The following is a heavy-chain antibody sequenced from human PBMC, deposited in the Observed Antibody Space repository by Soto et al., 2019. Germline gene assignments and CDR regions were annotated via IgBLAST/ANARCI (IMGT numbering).Heavy chain of an antibody. V-gene: IGHV1-69*13. CDR1: GGTFSSYA. CDR3: ASGDSSGYFHASYYYGMDV. D-gene: IGHD3-22*01. Sequence: ASVKVSCKASGGTFSSYAISWVLQAPGQGLEWMGGIIPIFGTANYAQKFQGRVTITADESTSTAYMELSSLRSEDTAVYYCASGDSSGYFHASYYYGMDVWGQGTTVTVSS. J-gene: IGHJ6*02. CDR2: IIPIFGTA.